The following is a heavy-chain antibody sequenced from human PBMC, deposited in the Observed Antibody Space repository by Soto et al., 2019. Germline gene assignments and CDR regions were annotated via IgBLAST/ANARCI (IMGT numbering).Heavy chain of an antibody. CDR3: TTVRVHLFSTDYFDS. CDR1: GFTFSNAW. D-gene: IGHD3-9*01. Sequence: PGGSLRVSCAASGFTFSNAWMNWVRQAPGKGLEWVGRIKTKTDGGTTDYAAPVKGRFTISRDDSKNTLYLQMNSLKTEDTAVYYCTTVRVHLFSTDYFDSWGDVTLVP. V-gene: IGHV3-15*01. J-gene: IGHJ4*01. CDR2: IKTKTDGGTT.